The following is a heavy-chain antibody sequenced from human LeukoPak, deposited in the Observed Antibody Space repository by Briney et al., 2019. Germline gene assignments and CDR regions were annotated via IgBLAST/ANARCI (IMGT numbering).Heavy chain of an antibody. V-gene: IGHV3-21*01. CDR1: GFTFSSYS. CDR3: ARGVGKSGAFDI. CDR2: ISSSSSYI. D-gene: IGHD2-15*01. J-gene: IGHJ3*02. Sequence: GGSLRLSCAASGFTFSSYSMNWVRQAPGKGREWVSSISSSSSYIYYADSVKGRFTISRDNAKNSLYLQMNSLRAEDTAVYYCARGVGKSGAFDIWGQGTMVTVSS.